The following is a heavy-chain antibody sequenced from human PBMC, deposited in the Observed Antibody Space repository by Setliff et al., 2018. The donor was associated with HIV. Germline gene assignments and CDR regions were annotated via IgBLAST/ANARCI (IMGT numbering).Heavy chain of an antibody. CDR1: GVSISSSVYY. CDR2: ISYTVTT. D-gene: IGHD3-22*01. Sequence: SETLPLTCTVSGVSISSSVYYWGWIRQSPGKGLEWIGAISYTVTTYYNRSLKRRVTISADTSKNRFSLRLRSVTAADTALYYCARASSFFDTTGYFYDPSFDSWGQGTLVTVSS. CDR3: ARASSFFDTTGYFYDPSFDS. V-gene: IGHV4-39*07. J-gene: IGHJ4*02.